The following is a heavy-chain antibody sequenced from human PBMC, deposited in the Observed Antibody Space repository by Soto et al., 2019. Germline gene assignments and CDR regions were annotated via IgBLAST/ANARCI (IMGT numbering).Heavy chain of an antibody. V-gene: IGHV5-10-1*01. CDR2: IDPSDSYT. CDR1: GYSFTSYW. J-gene: IGHJ1*01. D-gene: IGHD3-22*01. Sequence: GESLKISCKGSGYSFTSYWISWVRQMPGKGLEWMGRIDPSDSYTNYSPSFQGHVTISADKSISTAYLQWSSLKASDTAMYYCARVYYYDSSGSEYFQHWGQGTLVTVSS. CDR3: ARVYYYDSSGSEYFQH.